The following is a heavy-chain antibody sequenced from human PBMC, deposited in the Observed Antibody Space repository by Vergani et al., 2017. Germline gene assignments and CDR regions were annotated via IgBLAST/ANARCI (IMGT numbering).Heavy chain of an antibody. D-gene: IGHD3-3*01. CDR1: GFTFSSYS. J-gene: IGHJ6*03. V-gene: IGHV3-21*06. Sequence: EVQLVESGGGLVKPGGSLRLSCAASGFTFSSYSMNWVRQAPGKGLEWVSSISSSSSYIYYADSVKGRFTISRDNAKNTLYLQMNSLRAEDTAVYYCARDREWSGYYYMDVWGTGTTVTVS. CDR3: ARDREWSGYYYMDV. CDR2: ISSSSSYI.